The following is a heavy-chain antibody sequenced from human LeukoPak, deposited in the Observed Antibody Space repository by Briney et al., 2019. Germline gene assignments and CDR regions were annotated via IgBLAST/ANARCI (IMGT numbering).Heavy chain of an antibody. Sequence: SETLSLTCTVSAGSINNYYWSWIRQPPGKGLEWIGYIYYSGSTNYNPSLKSRVTISVDTSKKQVSLNLSSVTAADTAVYYCAGLVGRYSSGLYYYYFDYWGQGTLVTVSS. CDR1: AGSINNYY. CDR2: IYYSGST. J-gene: IGHJ4*02. D-gene: IGHD3-22*01. V-gene: IGHV4-59*01. CDR3: AGLVGRYSSGLYYYYFDY.